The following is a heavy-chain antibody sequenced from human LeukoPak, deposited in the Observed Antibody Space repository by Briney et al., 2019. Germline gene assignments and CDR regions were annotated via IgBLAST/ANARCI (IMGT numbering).Heavy chain of an antibody. V-gene: IGHV3-7*01. D-gene: IGHD7-27*01. CDR1: GFTFSSYW. CDR3: ARDGVNWGYTFDY. CDR2: IKQDGSEK. J-gene: IGHJ4*02. Sequence: GGSLRLSCAASGFTFSSYWMSWVRQAPGKGLEWVANIKQDGSEKYYADSVKGRFTISRDNAKNSLYLQMNSLRAEDTAVYYCARDGVNWGYTFDYWGQGTLVTVSS.